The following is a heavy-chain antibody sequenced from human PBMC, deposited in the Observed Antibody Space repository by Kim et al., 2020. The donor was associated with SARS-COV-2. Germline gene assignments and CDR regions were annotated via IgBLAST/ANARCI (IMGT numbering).Heavy chain of an antibody. CDR1: GYTFTSYG. CDR2: ISAYNGNT. V-gene: IGHV1-18*01. CDR3: ARDLVWGDSSGYTMGYDY. J-gene: IGHJ4*02. D-gene: IGHD3-22*01. Sequence: ASVKVSCKASGYTFTSYGISWVRQAPGQGLEWMGWISAYNGNTNYAQKLQGRVTMTTDTSTSTAYMELRSLRSDDTAVYYCARDLVWGDSSGYTMGYDYWGQGTLVTVSS.